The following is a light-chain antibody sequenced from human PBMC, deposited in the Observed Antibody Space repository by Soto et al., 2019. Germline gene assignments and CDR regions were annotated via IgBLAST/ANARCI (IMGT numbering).Light chain of an antibody. Sequence: QSVLTQPASVSGSPGQSITLLCTGTSSDFGIYSSVSWYQQHPGKAPKLMIHDVFYRPSGVSSRFSGSRSGNTASLTISGLQAEDEADYYCSSFTSSSSYVFGHGTKVTVL. CDR1: SSDFGIYSS. CDR3: SSFTSSSSYV. J-gene: IGLJ1*01. CDR2: DVF. V-gene: IGLV2-14*01.